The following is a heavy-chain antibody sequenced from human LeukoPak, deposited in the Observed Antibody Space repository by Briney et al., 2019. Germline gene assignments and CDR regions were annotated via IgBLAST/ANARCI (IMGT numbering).Heavy chain of an antibody. CDR3: AAQVGATRY. CDR2: IYTSGST. CDR1: GGSMSSGSYY. D-gene: IGHD1-26*01. V-gene: IGHV4-61*02. Sequence: PSETLSLTCTVSGGSMSSGSYYWSWIRQPAGKGLEWIGRIYTSGSTNYNPSLKSRVTISVDTSKNQFSLKLSSVTAADTAVYYCAAQVGATRYWGQVTLVTVSS. J-gene: IGHJ4*02.